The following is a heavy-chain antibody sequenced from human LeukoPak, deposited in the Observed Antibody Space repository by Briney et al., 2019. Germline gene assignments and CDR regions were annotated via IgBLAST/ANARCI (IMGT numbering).Heavy chain of an antibody. V-gene: IGHV4-4*02. CDR3: AREGLPPYYYYYMDV. Sequence: SETLSLTCAVSGDSISNINWWWSWVRQPPGKGLEWIGEIHDGGSTTYHPSLKSRVTISVDTSKNQFSLKLSSVTAADTAVYYCAREGLPPYYYYYMDVWGKGTTVTVSS. CDR2: IHDGGST. J-gene: IGHJ6*03. CDR1: GDSISNINW.